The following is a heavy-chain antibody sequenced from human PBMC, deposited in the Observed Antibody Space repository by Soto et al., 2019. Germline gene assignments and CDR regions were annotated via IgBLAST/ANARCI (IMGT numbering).Heavy chain of an antibody. D-gene: IGHD2-2*03. J-gene: IGHJ4*02. V-gene: IGHV1-18*01. Sequence: QVQLVQSGAEVKKPGASVKVSCKASGYTFTSDGISWVRQAPGQGLEWMGWISAYNGNTNYAQKLQGRVTMTTDTSTSTAYMELRSLRSDDTAVYYCARVDIVVVPAAPFDYWGQGTLVTVSS. CDR2: ISAYNGNT. CDR1: GYTFTSDG. CDR3: ARVDIVVVPAAPFDY.